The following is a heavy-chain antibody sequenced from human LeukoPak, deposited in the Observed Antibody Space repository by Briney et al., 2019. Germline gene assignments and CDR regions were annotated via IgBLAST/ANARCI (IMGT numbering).Heavy chain of an antibody. CDR3: AKVIRGILTGTDY. V-gene: IGHV3-23*01. J-gene: IGHJ4*02. CDR2: ISGSGGST. CDR1: GFTFSSYA. Sequence: GGSLRLSCAASGFTFSSYAMSWVRQAPGKGLEWVSAISGSGGSTYYADSVKGRFTISRDNSKNTLYLRMNSLRAEDTAVYYCAKVIRGILTGTDYWGQGTLVTVSS. D-gene: IGHD3-9*01.